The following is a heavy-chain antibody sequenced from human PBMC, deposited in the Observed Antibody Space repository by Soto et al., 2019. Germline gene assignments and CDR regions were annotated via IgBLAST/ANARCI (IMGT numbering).Heavy chain of an antibody. J-gene: IGHJ4*02. CDR3: ARLGGIVDTGTWIQ. Sequence: GESLKISCKASGYRFSTYWIGWVRQRPGKGPEWMAIIYPGDSDTRENPSFQGQVTISADKSSNTVHLQWRSLKASDTAIYYCARLGGIVDTGTWIQWGQGTPVTV. CDR1: GYRFSTYW. D-gene: IGHD1-26*01. CDR2: IYPGDSDT. V-gene: IGHV5-51*01.